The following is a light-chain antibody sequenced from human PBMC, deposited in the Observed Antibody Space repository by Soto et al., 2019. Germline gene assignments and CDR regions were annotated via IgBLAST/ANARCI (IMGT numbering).Light chain of an antibody. J-gene: IGKJ5*01. CDR2: DAS. V-gene: IGKV3-20*01. CDR3: QQYGSSAPIT. Sequence: EIVLTQSPGTLSLSPGERATLSCRASQSVSSNYLAWYQQKPGQAPRLLIYDASNRATGIPVRFSGSGSETDFTITISRLEHEDFALYYCQQYGSSAPITFGQGTRLEI. CDR1: QSVSSNY.